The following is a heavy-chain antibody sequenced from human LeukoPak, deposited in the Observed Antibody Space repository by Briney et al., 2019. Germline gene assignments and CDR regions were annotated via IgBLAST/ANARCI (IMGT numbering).Heavy chain of an antibody. V-gene: IGHV4-39*02. D-gene: IGHD1-1*01. Sequence: PSETLSLTCTVSGGSISSSSYYWGWIRQPPGKGLEWIGSIYYSGSTYYNPSLKSRVTISVDTSKNQFSLKLSSVTAADTAVYYCARDSWERSVGSEIGFDPWGQGTLVTVSS. CDR3: ARDSWERSVGSEIGFDP. CDR1: GGSISSSSYY. CDR2: IYYSGST. J-gene: IGHJ5*02.